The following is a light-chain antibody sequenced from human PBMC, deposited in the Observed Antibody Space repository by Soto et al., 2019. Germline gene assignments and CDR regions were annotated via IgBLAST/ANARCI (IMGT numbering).Light chain of an antibody. CDR1: SSDVGGYNY. V-gene: IGLV2-8*01. CDR3: QVWDSSSDPHYV. Sequence: QSVLTQPPSASGSPGQSVTISCTGTSSDVGGYNYVSWYQQHPGKAPKLMVYDVSKRPSGVPDRFSGSKSGNTASLTVSGLQAEDEADYYCQVWDSSSDPHYVFGTGTKVTGL. J-gene: IGLJ1*01. CDR2: DVS.